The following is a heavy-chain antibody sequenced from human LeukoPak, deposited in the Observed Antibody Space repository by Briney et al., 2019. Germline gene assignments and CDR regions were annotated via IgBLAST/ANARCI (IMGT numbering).Heavy chain of an antibody. CDR2: IRYDGTNK. D-gene: IGHD3-22*01. Sequence: GGSLRLSCAASGFTFSSYGMHWVRQAPGKGLEWVAFIRYDGTNKYYADSVKGRFTISRDNSKNTLYLQMNSLRAEDTAVYYCAKSARYYDSSGYIGGAFDIWGQGTMVTVSS. J-gene: IGHJ3*02. CDR1: GFTFSSYG. V-gene: IGHV3-30*02. CDR3: AKSARYYDSSGYIGGAFDI.